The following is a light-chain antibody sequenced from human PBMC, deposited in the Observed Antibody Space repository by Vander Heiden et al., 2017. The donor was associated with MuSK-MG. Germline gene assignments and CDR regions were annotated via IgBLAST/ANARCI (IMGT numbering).Light chain of an antibody. CDR1: QGISNS. CDR2: SAS. V-gene: IGKV1-27*01. CDR3: QRDNSVPVT. J-gene: IGKJ3*01. Sequence: DIQMTQSPSSLSASVGDRVTITCRASQGISNSLAWYQQNPGKVPKLLIYSASTLQSGVPSRFSGSGSGTDFTLTISILQPEDVATYYCQRDNSVPVTFGHGTKVEIK.